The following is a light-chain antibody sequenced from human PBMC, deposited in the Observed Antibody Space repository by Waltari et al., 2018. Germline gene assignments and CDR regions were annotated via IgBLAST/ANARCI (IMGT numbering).Light chain of an antibody. CDR1: ISNIGSHF. V-gene: IGLV1-44*01. CDR2: RDS. J-gene: IGLJ3*02. CDR3: APWDGRLNGWV. Sequence: QSVVTQPPSVSGTPGQGVTISCSGSISNIGSHFVTWYQHVPGTAPKLPIYRDSQRPSGVPDRFSGSKSGTSASLAISGLLSEDEADYYCAPWDGRLNGWVFGGGTKLTVL.